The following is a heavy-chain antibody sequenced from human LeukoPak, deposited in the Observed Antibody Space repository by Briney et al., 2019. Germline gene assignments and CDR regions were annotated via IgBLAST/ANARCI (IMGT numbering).Heavy chain of an antibody. V-gene: IGHV3-30-3*01. CDR2: ISYDGSNK. CDR3: AREGQQLAVSAFDI. Sequence: GRSLRLSCAASGFTFSSYAMHWVRQAPGKGLEWVAVISYDGSNKYYADSVKGRFTISRDNSKNTLYLQMNSLRAEDTAVYYCAREGQQLAVSAFDIWGQGTMVTVSS. D-gene: IGHD6-13*01. CDR1: GFTFSSYA. J-gene: IGHJ3*02.